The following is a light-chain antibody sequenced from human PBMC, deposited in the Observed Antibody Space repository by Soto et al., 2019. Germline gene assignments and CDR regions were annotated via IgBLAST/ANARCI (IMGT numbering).Light chain of an antibody. CDR2: GAS. J-gene: IGKJ2*01. Sequence: EIVLTQSPGTLSLSPGDGATLSCRASQTVGSSFLGWYQQKPGQAPRLIMYGASNRATGIPDRFTGRGSGTDFPLTISRLDPEDFAVYYCHHYGGSQYTFGQGTKREI. CDR3: HHYGGSQYT. CDR1: QTVGSSF. V-gene: IGKV3-20*01.